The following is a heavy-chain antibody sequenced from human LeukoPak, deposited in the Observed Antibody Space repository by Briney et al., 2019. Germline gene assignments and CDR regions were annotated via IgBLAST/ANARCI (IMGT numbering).Heavy chain of an antibody. CDR1: GGSISSYH. CDR3: ARGNPPTG. Sequence: PSETLSLTCTVSGGSISSYHWTWIRQAAGKGLEWIACITYSGSAHYNSSLKSRVTVSLDTSKNQFSLSLTSVTAADTAVYYCARGNPPTGWGQGTLVTVSS. CDR2: ITYSGSA. J-gene: IGHJ4*02. V-gene: IGHV4-59*01.